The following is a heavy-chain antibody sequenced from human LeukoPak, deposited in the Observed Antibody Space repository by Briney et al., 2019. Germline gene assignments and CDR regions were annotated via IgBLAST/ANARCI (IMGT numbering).Heavy chain of an antibody. V-gene: IGHV3-23*01. D-gene: IGHD3-22*01. CDR2: ISGSGGST. CDR1: GFTFSSYA. CDR3: ARGGHYYYDSSGYFFDY. Sequence: PGGSLRLSCAASGFTFSSYAMSWVRQAPGKGLEWVSAISGSGGSTYYADSVKGRFTISRDNSKNTLYLQMNSLRAEDTAVYYCARGGHYYYDSSGYFFDYWGQGTLVTVSS. J-gene: IGHJ4*02.